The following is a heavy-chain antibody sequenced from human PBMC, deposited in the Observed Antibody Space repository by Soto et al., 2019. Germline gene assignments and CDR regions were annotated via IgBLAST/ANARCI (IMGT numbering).Heavy chain of an antibody. J-gene: IGHJ6*02. CDR1: GGTFSSYA. D-gene: IGHD2-8*01. CDR2: IIPIFGTA. CDR3: AGDDGWGDIVLMVYASGYGMDV. V-gene: IGHV1-69*06. Sequence: GASVKVSCKASGGTFSSYAISWVRQAPGQGLEWMGGIIPIFGTANYAQKFQGRVTITADKSTSTAYMELSSLRSEDTAVYYCAGDDGWGDIVLMVYASGYGMDVWGQGTTVTVSS.